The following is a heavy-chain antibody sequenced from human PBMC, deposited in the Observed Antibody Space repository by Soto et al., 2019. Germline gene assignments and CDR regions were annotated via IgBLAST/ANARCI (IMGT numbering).Heavy chain of an antibody. Sequence: QLQLQESGPGLVKPSETLSLTCFVPGGSISSINYYWGWVRQPPGKGLEWIGTISYSGSTYYNPSLKSRVTISVDKSKNDLSLMLTSVTAADTAVYFCARRGSTSSSWYFDLWGRGTPVTVSS. CDR1: GGSISSINYY. V-gene: IGHV4-39*01. CDR3: ARRGSTSSSWYFDL. D-gene: IGHD6-19*01. J-gene: IGHJ2*01. CDR2: ISYSGST.